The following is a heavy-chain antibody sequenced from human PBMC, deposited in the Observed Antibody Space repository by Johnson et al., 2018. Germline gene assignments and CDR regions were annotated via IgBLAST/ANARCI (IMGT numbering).Heavy chain of an antibody. D-gene: IGHD4-23*01. CDR1: GFTLRSHS. CDR2: ISYDGKNQ. V-gene: IGHV3-30*03. J-gene: IGHJ3*01. Sequence: QVQLVQSGGGAVQPGRSLRLSCAASGFTLRSHSMHWVRQAPGMGPQWVAAISYDGKNQYYVDSVKGRFTISRDSSRNTLYLQMNGLGVGDTAVYYCARAVTPDAFDVWGQGTMVTVS. CDR3: ARAVTPDAFDV.